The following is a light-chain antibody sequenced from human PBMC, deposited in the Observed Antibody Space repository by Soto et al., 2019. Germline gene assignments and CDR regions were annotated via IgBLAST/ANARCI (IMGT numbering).Light chain of an antibody. CDR1: QSISNW. CDR2: KAS. CDR3: QHYNSFSWT. J-gene: IGKJ1*01. Sequence: DIQMTQSPSTLSASVGDRVTITCRASQSISNWLAWYQQKPGKAPKVLIYKASSLESGVPSRFSGSGSGTEFTLTISSLQPDDFATYYCQHYNSFSWTFGQGTKVDI. V-gene: IGKV1-5*03.